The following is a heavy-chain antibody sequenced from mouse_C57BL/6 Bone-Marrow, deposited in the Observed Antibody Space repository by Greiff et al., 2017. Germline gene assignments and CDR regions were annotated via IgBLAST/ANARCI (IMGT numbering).Heavy chain of an antibody. Sequence: QVQLKQSGAELARPGASVKLSCKASGYTFTSYGISWVKQSTGQGLEWIGEIYPRSGNTYYNEKFKGKATLTADKSSSTAYMELRSLTSEDSAVYFCARYGNYGGFDYWGQGTTLTVSS. V-gene: IGHV1-81*01. D-gene: IGHD2-1*01. J-gene: IGHJ2*01. CDR2: IYPRSGNT. CDR3: ARYGNYGGFDY. CDR1: GYTFTSYG.